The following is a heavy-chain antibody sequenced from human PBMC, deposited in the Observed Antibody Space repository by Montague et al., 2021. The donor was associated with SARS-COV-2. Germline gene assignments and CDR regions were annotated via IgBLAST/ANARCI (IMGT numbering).Heavy chain of an antibody. CDR1: GVSGSSRSSE. V-gene: IGHV4-39*01. CDR3: ARRVTGTTVHYYYYGMDV. CDR2: IYYSGST. J-gene: IGHJ6*02. Sequence: SETLSLTCTVSGVSGSSRSSEWRWIRQPPLNGLEWIGSIYYSGSTYYNPSLKSRVTISVDTSKNQFSLKLSSVTAADTAVYYCARRVTGTTVHYYYYGMDVWGQGTTVTVS. D-gene: IGHD1-20*01.